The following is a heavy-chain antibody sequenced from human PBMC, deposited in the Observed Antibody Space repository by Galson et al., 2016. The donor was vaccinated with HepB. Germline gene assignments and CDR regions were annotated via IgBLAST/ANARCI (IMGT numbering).Heavy chain of an antibody. CDR1: GFTFDDYA. V-gene: IGHV3-9*01. CDR2: IGWNSGYK. CDR3: AKGRGSGITAAVGNF. J-gene: IGHJ4*02. D-gene: IGHD6-13*01. Sequence: SLRLSCAASGFTFDDYAMHWVRQAPGKGLEWVSAIGWNSGYKAYVDSVKGRFTISRDNAKNSLYLQMTSLRAEDTALYYWAKGRGSGITAAVGNFWGQGTLVTVSS.